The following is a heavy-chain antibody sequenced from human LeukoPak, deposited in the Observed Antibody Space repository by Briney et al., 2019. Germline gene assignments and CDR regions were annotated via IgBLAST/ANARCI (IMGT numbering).Heavy chain of an antibody. Sequence: ASVKVSCKTSGYTFTSYGSTWVRQAPGRGLEWMGWISAYNANTNYARKFQGRVTMTTDTSTNTASMELRSLRYDDTAVYYCARVNFNGDSHWFGPWGQGTLVTVSS. J-gene: IGHJ5*02. CDR2: ISAYNANT. CDR3: ARVNFNGDSHWFGP. D-gene: IGHD4-17*01. V-gene: IGHV1-18*01. CDR1: GYTFTSYG.